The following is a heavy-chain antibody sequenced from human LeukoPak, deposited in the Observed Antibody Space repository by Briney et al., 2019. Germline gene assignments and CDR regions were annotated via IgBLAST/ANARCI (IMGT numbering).Heavy chain of an antibody. CDR1: GYTLASNY. J-gene: IGHJ6*03. Sequence: GASVKVSCKASGYTLASNYIHWVRQALGQGLEWMGIINPSGGSTTYAQKFQGRVTMTRDTSTSTVYMELTSLRSEDTAVYYCAKGRSDFFAYYYYLDVWGKGTTVTVSS. CDR2: INPSGGST. V-gene: IGHV1-46*03. D-gene: IGHD2-21*02. CDR3: AKGRSDFFAYYYYLDV.